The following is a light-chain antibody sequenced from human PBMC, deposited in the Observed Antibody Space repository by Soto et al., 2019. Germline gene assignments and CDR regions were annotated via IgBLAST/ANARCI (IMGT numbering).Light chain of an antibody. J-gene: IGKJ1*01. CDR3: QQYGDLPPT. CDR2: RAS. V-gene: IGKV3-20*01. CDR1: QTVNNNY. Sequence: EIVLTQSPGTLSLSPGERATLSCRASQTVNNNYVAWYQQKPGQAPRLLIFRASNRAAGIPDRFSGSGSGTDFTLTISRLEPEDFVVYHCQQYGDLPPTFGQGTKVDIK.